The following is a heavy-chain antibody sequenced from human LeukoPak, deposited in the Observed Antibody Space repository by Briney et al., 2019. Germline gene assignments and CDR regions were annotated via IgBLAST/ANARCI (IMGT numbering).Heavy chain of an antibody. J-gene: IGHJ4*02. CDR3: AKGATGLRIVGDD. Sequence: GGSLRLSCAASGFTFSNYAMTWVRQAPGKGLEWVSTITGSGNDAYYADSVKGRFAISRDNSKNMLYPQMNSLRAEDTAVYYCAKGATGLRIVGDDWGQGTLVTVSS. CDR1: GFTFSNYA. D-gene: IGHD2-15*01. CDR2: ITGSGNDA. V-gene: IGHV3-23*01.